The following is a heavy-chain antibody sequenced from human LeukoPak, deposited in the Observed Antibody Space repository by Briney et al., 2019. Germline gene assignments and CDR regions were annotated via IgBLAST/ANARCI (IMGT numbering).Heavy chain of an antibody. CDR3: ERQIVGTSWNYYYSYIDV. CDR1: GGSISSSLYH. D-gene: IGHD1-1*01. J-gene: IGHJ6*03. CDR2: VFHSGNT. V-gene: IGHV4-39*01. Sequence: SETLSLTCSVSGGSISSSLYHWGWLRQPPGKGLEWIGNVFHSGNTYNSPSLQSRVALSVDPSKNQFSLKLTSVTAADTAVYYCERQIVGTSWNYYYSYIDVWGKGTSVSVSS.